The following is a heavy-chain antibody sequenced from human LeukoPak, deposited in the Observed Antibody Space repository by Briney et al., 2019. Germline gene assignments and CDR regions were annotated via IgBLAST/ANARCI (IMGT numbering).Heavy chain of an antibody. J-gene: IGHJ4*02. CDR3: VKDPLDN. CDR2: ISANGAKT. CDR1: GFSFNIYA. Sequence: GSLRLSCAASGFSFNIYAMIWVRQAPGKGLEWVSGISANGAKTYNGDNVKGRVIISRDNFKNTVYLHMNGLRAVDTAIYYCVKDPLDNWGQGTLVTVSS. V-gene: IGHV3-23*01.